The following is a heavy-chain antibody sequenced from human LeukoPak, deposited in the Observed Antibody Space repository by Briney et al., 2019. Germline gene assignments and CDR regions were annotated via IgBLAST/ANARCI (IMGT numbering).Heavy chain of an antibody. CDR3: ASGSGSGSPKGSYYYYGMDV. D-gene: IGHD3-10*01. V-gene: IGHV4-34*01. CDR2: INHSGST. CDR1: GGSFSGYY. J-gene: IGHJ6*04. Sequence: SETLSLTCAVYGGSFSGYYWSWIRQPPGKGLEWIGEINHSGSTNYNPSLKSRVTISVDMSKNQFSLKLGSVTAADTAVYYCASGSGSGSPKGSYYYYGMDVWGKGTTVTVSS.